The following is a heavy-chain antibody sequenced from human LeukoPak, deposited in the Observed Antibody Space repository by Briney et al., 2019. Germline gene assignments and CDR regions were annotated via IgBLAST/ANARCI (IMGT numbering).Heavy chain of an antibody. J-gene: IGHJ3*02. CDR1: GNSITTYW. V-gene: IGHV5-51*01. CDR3: ATYFAGAETFDI. D-gene: IGHD3-16*01. CDR2: IFPGDSDT. Sequence: PGESLKISCKASGNSITTYWIGWVRQKPGKGLEWMGLIFPGDSDTKYSPSFQGQVTISADKSISSAYLQWSSLKASDTAMYYCATYFAGAETFDIWGQGTMVTVSS.